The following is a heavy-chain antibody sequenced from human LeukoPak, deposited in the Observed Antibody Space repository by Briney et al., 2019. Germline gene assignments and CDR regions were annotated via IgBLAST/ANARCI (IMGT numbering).Heavy chain of an antibody. CDR3: ARDEDSSGWYLIDY. CDR1: GYTFTSYG. J-gene: IGHJ4*02. D-gene: IGHD6-19*01. Sequence: EASVKVSCKASGYTFTSYGISWVRPAPGQGLEWMGWISAYNGNTNYAQKLQGRVTMTTDTSTSTAYMELRSLRSDDTAVYYCARDEDSSGWYLIDYWGQGTLVTVSS. V-gene: IGHV1-18*01. CDR2: ISAYNGNT.